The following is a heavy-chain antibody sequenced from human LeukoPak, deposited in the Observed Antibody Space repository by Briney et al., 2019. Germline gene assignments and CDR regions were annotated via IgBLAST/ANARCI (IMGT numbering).Heavy chain of an antibody. Sequence: PGGSLRLSCSASGFTFSSYAMHWVRQAPGKGLEYVSVISSNGGSIYYADSVKGRFTISRDNSKNTLYLQMSSLRAEDTAVYYCARDAAGGFDYWGQGTLVTVSS. CDR2: ISSNGGSI. D-gene: IGHD3-10*01. CDR3: ARDAAGGFDY. V-gene: IGHV3-64D*06. CDR1: GFTFSSYA. J-gene: IGHJ4*02.